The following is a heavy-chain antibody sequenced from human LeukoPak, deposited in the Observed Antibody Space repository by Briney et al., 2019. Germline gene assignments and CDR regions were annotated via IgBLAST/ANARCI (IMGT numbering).Heavy chain of an antibody. CDR2: ISAYNGNT. V-gene: IGHV1-18*01. D-gene: IGHD3-10*01. CDR1: GYTFTSYG. Sequence: ASVKVSCKASGYTFTSYGISWVRQAPGQGLEWMGWISAYNGNTNYAQKLQGRVTMTTDTSTSTAYMELRSLRSDDTAVYYCARDRGVYYCGSETDYWGQGTLVTVSS. CDR3: ARDRGVYYCGSETDY. J-gene: IGHJ4*02.